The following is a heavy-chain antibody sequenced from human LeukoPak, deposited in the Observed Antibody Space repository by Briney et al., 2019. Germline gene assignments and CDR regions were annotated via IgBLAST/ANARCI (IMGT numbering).Heavy chain of an antibody. Sequence: SETLSLTCAVYGGSFSSYYWSWIRQPPGKGLEWIGYIYYSGSTNYNPSLKSRVTTSVDTSKNQFSLKLSSVTAADTAVYYCARGEITMVRGVIRNYMDVWGKGTTVTISS. J-gene: IGHJ6*03. D-gene: IGHD3-10*01. CDR2: IYYSGST. CDR1: GGSFSSYY. V-gene: IGHV4-59*01. CDR3: ARGEITMVRGVIRNYMDV.